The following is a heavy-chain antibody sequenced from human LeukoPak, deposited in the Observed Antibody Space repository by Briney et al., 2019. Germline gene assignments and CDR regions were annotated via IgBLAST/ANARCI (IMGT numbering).Heavy chain of an antibody. CDR3: ARGRMGIQLWPFDY. J-gene: IGHJ4*02. CDR1: GYTFTSHY. Sequence: VSVKVSCTASGYTFTSHYMQWMRQAPGQGLEWMGIMNPSGGSTAYAQKFQGRVTMTRDTSTSTVYMELSSLRSEDTAVYYCARGRMGIQLWPFDYWGQGTLVTVSS. CDR2: MNPSGGST. V-gene: IGHV1-46*01. D-gene: IGHD5-18*01.